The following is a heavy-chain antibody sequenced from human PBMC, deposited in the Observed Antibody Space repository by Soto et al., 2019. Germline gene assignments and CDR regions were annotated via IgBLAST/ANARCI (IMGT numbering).Heavy chain of an antibody. CDR3: AKVISTIGGKQWLAQTKHQALDY. V-gene: IGHV1-2*02. Sequence: ASVKVSCKASGYNFNGYYIHWVRQAPGQGLEWMGWMNPNTGGANYAQKFQGKVVMTTDTSISTAYLELRSLTSDDTAVYYCAKVISTIGGKQWLAQTKHQALDYWGQGTLVTVSS. CDR2: MNPNTGGA. CDR1: GYNFNGYY. J-gene: IGHJ4*02. D-gene: IGHD6-19*01.